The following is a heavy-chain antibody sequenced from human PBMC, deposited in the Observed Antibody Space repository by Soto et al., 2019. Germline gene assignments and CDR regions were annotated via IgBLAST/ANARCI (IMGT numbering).Heavy chain of an antibody. D-gene: IGHD3-10*01. J-gene: IGHJ4*02. V-gene: IGHV3-30-3*01. Sequence: GGSLRLSCAASGFTFSSYAMHWVRQAPGKGLEWVAVISYDGSNKYYADSVKGRFTISRDNSKNTLYLQMNSLRAEDTAVYYCARDHTRGGSGSYYYFDYWGQGTLVTVSS. CDR1: GFTFSSYA. CDR2: ISYDGSNK. CDR3: ARDHTRGGSGSYYYFDY.